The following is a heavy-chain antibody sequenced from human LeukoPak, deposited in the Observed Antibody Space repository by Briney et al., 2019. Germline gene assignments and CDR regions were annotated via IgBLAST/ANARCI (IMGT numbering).Heavy chain of an antibody. CDR2: IYPGDSDT. Sequence: GESLKISCKGSGYSFTSYWIGWVRQMPGKGLEWMGIIYPGDSDTRYSPSFQGQVTISADKSISTAYLQWSSLTASDTAMYYCARHGVKYNWNDDGNRHFDYWGQGTLVTVSS. V-gene: IGHV5-51*01. J-gene: IGHJ4*02. CDR3: ARHGVKYNWNDDGNRHFDY. D-gene: IGHD1-1*01. CDR1: GYSFTSYW.